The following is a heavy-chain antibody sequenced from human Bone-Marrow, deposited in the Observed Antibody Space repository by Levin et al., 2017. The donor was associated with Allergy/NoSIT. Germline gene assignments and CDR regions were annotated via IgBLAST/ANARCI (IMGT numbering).Heavy chain of an antibody. CDR1: GFTFSSYA. Sequence: GGSLRLSCAASGFTFSSYAMHWVRQAPGKGLEWVAVISYDGSNKYYADSVKGRFTISRDNSKNTLYLQMNSLRAEDTAVYYCARELRRSSGSPAFDYWGQGTLVTVSS. CDR3: ARELRRSSGSPAFDY. CDR2: ISYDGSNK. D-gene: IGHD6-19*01. V-gene: IGHV3-30-3*01. J-gene: IGHJ4*02.